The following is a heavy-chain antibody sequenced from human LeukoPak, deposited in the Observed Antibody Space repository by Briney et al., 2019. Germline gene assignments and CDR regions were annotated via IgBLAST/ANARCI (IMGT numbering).Heavy chain of an antibody. D-gene: IGHD3-10*01. CDR3: ARARYFGSGTYHDY. Sequence: GGSLRLSCAASGFTFSNYWMSWVRQAPGKGLEWLSCITSSTYYADSVKGRFTISRDNAKNSLYLQMNSLRAEDTAVYYCARARYFGSGTYHDYWGQGTLVTVSS. J-gene: IGHJ4*02. V-gene: IGHV3-48*01. CDR1: GFTFSNYW. CDR2: ITSST.